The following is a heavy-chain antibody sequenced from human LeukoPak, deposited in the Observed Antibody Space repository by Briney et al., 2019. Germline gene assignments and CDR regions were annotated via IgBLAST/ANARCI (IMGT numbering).Heavy chain of an antibody. CDR3: ANSAAGTFDY. V-gene: IGHV4-59*01. Sequence: SETLSLTCTVSGGSISNYYWSWIRQPPGKGLEWIGYIYYSGSTNYNPSLKSRVTISVDTSKNQFSLKLSSVTAADTAVYYCANSAAGTFDYWGQGTLVTVSS. CDR2: IYYSGST. CDR1: GGSISNYY. J-gene: IGHJ4*02. D-gene: IGHD6-13*01.